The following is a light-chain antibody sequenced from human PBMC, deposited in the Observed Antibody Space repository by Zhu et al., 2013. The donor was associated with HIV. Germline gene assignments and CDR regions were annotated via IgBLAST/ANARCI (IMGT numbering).Light chain of an antibody. CDR1: TSNIGRNT. J-gene: IGLJ2*01. V-gene: IGLV1-44*01. Sequence: QSVLTQPPSASGTPGQRVTISCSGRTSNIGRNTVNWYQQFPGTAPNLVMYSNDQRPSGVPDRFSGSKSGTSASLAISGLQSEDEADYYCAAWDDSLNGLVFGGGTKLTVL. CDR3: AAWDDSLNGLV. CDR2: SND.